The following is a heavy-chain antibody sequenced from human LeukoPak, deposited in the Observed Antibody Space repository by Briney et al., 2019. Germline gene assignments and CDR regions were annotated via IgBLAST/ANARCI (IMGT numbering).Heavy chain of an antibody. CDR2: MNPNSGNT. CDR1: GYTFTSYD. CDR3: ARDPPIAARKANWFDP. Sequence: ASVKVSCKASGYTFTSYDINWVRQATGQGLEWMGWMNPNSGNTGYAQKFQGRVTITRNTSISTAYMELSSLRSEDTAVYYCARDPPIAARKANWFDPWGQGTLVTVSS. J-gene: IGHJ5*02. V-gene: IGHV1-8*03. D-gene: IGHD6-6*01.